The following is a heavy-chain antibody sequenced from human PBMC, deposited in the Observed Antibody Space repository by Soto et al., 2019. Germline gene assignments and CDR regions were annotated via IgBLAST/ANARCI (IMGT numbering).Heavy chain of an antibody. Sequence: SETLSLTCTVSGASITFGGYSWSWIRQTPGKGLEWIGYINHLETTFYNPSFESRLTLSIDRAKNQFSLKLHSMSAADRAVYFCARGGGSDSFGYWGQGILVTVSS. CDR1: GASITFGGYS. CDR2: INHLETT. D-gene: IGHD1-26*01. CDR3: ARGGGSDSFGY. J-gene: IGHJ4*02. V-gene: IGHV4-30-2*01.